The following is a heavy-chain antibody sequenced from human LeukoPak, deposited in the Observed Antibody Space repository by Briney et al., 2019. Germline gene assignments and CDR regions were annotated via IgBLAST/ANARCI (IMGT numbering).Heavy chain of an antibody. J-gene: IGHJ4*02. CDR3: AKGRSGYDYFDS. V-gene: IGHV3-23*01. CDR1: LFASRGYA. CDR2: ISDTGGST. D-gene: IGHD5-12*01. Sequence: VGCPRLSPAPSLFASRGYAMSSVPEAPGKGRKWGSSISDTGGSTYYAAPVKGRFTISRDNAKNTLYLQMNSLRAEDTAVYYCAKGRSGYDYFDSWGQGTLVTVSS.